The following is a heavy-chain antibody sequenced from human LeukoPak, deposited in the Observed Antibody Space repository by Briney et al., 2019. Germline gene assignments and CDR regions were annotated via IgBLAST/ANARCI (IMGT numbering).Heavy chain of an antibody. CDR3: ARQLATELDF. J-gene: IGHJ4*02. V-gene: IGHV3-53*01. Sequence: GGSLRLSCTASGFNVSNNYMAWVRLPPGEGLEWVSVLYGGGNTYYADSVKGRFTISRDNSKNTVYLRLNSLRAEDTAVYYCARQLATELDFWGLGTLVSVSS. CDR1: GFNVSNNY. D-gene: IGHD5-24*01. CDR2: LYGGGNT.